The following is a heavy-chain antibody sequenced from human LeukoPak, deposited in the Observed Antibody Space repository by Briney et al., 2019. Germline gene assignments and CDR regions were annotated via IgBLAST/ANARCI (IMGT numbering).Heavy chain of an antibody. V-gene: IGHV3-11*01. D-gene: IGHD3-10*01. CDR2: ISSSGSTI. CDR3: ARDRRFGELLSQFDY. J-gene: IGHJ4*02. CDR1: GFTFSDYY. Sequence: GGSLRLSCAASGFTFSDYYMSWIRQAPGKGLEWVSYISSSGSTIYYADSVKGRFTTSRDNAKNSLYLQMNSLRAEDTAVYYCARDRRFGELLSQFDYWGQGTLVTVSS.